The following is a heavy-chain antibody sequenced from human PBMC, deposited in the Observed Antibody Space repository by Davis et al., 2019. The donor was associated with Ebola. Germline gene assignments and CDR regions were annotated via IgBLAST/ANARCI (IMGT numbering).Heavy chain of an antibody. Sequence: PGGSLRLSCAASGFTFSSYWMSWVRQAPGKGLEWVANIKQDGSEKYYVDSVKGRFTISRDNAKNSLYLQMNSLRAEDTAVYYCARARSLDYDFWSGYYDYYYYYMDVWGKGTTVTVSS. D-gene: IGHD3-3*01. J-gene: IGHJ6*03. CDR1: GFTFSSYW. V-gene: IGHV3-7*01. CDR2: IKQDGSEK. CDR3: ARARSLDYDFWSGYYDYYYYYMDV.